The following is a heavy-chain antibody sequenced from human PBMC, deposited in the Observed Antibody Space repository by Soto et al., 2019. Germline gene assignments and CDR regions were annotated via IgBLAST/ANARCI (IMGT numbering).Heavy chain of an antibody. V-gene: IGHV3-13*01. D-gene: IGHD4-17*01. CDR1: GFTFSSYD. Sequence: GSLRLSCAASGFTFSSYDMHWVRQATGKGLEWVSAIGTAGDTYYPGSVKGRFTISRENAKNSLYLQMNSLRAGDTAVYYCARGGGDYEVNNPFDYWGQGTLVTVSS. J-gene: IGHJ4*02. CDR3: ARGGGDYEVNNPFDY. CDR2: IGTAGDT.